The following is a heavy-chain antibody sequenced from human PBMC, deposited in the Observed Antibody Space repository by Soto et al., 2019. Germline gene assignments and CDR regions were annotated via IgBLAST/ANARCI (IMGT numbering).Heavy chain of an antibody. D-gene: IGHD1-20*01. CDR3: ARETESYKWNDGLMDV. V-gene: IGHV3-21*01. Sequence: EVQLVESGGGLVKPGGSLRLSCAASGFTFSAYTMNWVRQAPGKGLEWISSIDTGSEFMFYADSVTGRFTISRDNAKNSLYLQINSLRAEYTAVYYCARETESYKWNDGLMDVWGQGTTVTVSS. CDR1: GFTFSAYT. CDR2: IDTGSEFM. J-gene: IGHJ6*02.